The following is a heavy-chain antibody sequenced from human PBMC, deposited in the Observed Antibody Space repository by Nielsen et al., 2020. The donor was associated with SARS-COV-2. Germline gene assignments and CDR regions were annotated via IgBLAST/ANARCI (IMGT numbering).Heavy chain of an antibody. CDR3: VRDTGAWDFDY. D-gene: IGHD1-26*01. J-gene: IGHJ4*02. Sequence: GGSLRLSCAASGFTFDDYAMHWVRQAPGKGLEWVSGISWNSGSIGYVDSVKGRFTISRDNAKNSLYLQMNSLRAEDTAVYYCVRDTGAWDFDYWGQGTLITVSS. CDR2: ISWNSGSI. CDR1: GFTFDDYA. V-gene: IGHV3-9*01.